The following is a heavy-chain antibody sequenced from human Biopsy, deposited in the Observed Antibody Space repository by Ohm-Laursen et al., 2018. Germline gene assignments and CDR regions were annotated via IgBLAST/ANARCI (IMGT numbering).Heavy chain of an antibody. J-gene: IGHJ4*02. V-gene: IGHV4-61*01. CDR2: IYSGGNT. CDR1: GYSIIPSGPEN. Sequence: GTLSLTCTLSGYSIIPSGPENWSWIRQPPGQGLQYIGFIYSGGNTNYNPSLRSRVTMSVDTSKNQFSLRLNSVTAADTAVYYCARGMRTTGWPYFVYWGQGILVTVPS. CDR3: ARGMRTTGWPYFVY. D-gene: IGHD2/OR15-2a*01.